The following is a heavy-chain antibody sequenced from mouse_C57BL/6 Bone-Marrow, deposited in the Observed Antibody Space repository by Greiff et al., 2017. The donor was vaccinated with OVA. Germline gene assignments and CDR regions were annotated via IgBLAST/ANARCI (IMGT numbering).Heavy chain of an antibody. D-gene: IGHD1-1*01. CDR3: ARNAYGSSYYFDY. Sequence: EVQLQQSGPELVKPGASVKMSCKASGYAFTDYNMHWVKQSHGKSLEWIGSINPNNGGTSYTQKFKGKATLTVNKSSSTAYMELRRLTSEDSAVYYCARNAYGSSYYFDYWGQGTTLTVSS. J-gene: IGHJ2*01. CDR2: INPNNGGT. CDR1: GYAFTDYN. V-gene: IGHV1-22*01.